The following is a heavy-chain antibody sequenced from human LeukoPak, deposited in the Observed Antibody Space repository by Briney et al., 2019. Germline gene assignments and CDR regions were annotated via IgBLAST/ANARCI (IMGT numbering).Heavy chain of an antibody. CDR2: INPNSGGT. CDR1: GYTFTGYY. V-gene: IGHV1-2*02. CDR3: ARDIAARTYNFDY. J-gene: IGHJ4*02. Sequence: ASVKVSCKASGYTFTGYYMYWVRQAPGQGLEWMGWINPNSGGTNYAQKFQGRVTMTRDTSISTAYMELSRLRSDDTAVYYCARDIAARTYNFDYWGQGTLVTVSS. D-gene: IGHD6-6*01.